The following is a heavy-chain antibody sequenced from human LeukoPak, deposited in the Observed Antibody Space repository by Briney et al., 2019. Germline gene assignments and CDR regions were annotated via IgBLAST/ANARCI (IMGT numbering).Heavy chain of an antibody. J-gene: IGHJ6*03. CDR3: ARDYGGNSGNYYYYYYMDV. Sequence: GGSLRLSCAASGFTLSSYAMHWVRQAPGKGLEYVSAISSNGGSTYYANSVKGRFTISRDNSKNTLYLQMGSLRAEDMAVYYCARDYGGNSGNYYYYYYMDVWGKGTTVTVSS. CDR2: ISSNGGST. V-gene: IGHV3-64*01. D-gene: IGHD4-23*01. CDR1: GFTLSSYA.